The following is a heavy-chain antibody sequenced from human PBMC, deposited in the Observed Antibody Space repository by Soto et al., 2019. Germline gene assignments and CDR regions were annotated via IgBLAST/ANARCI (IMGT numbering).Heavy chain of an antibody. D-gene: IGHD6-6*01. J-gene: IGHJ4*02. CDR3: ARDHSSSSSFDY. V-gene: IGHV1-2*02. Sequence: GASVKVSCKASGYTFTGYYMHWVRQAPGQGPEWMGWINPNSGGTNYAQKFQGRVTMTRDTSISTAYMELSRLRSDDTAVYYCARDHSSSSSFDYWGQGTLVTVSS. CDR1: GYTFTGYY. CDR2: INPNSGGT.